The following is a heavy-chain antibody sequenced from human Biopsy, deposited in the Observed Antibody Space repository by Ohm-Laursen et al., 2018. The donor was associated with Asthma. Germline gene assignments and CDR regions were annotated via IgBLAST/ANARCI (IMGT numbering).Heavy chain of an antibody. D-gene: IGHD4-17*01. CDR3: ARVLRYGDIVFGMDV. CDR1: GGYIDSHDWS. CDR2: AHFSGST. Sequence: TLSLTCTVSGGYIDSHDWSWCWIRQSPGKGLQWLGYAHFSGSTHYNPSLERRVRMSVDTSKSQVSLSLRSVSAADTAVYFCARVLRYGDIVFGMDVWGQGTTVTVSS. J-gene: IGHJ6*01. V-gene: IGHV4-30-4*08.